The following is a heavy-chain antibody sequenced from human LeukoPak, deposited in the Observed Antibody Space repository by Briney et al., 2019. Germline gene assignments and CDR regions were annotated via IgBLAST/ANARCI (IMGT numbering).Heavy chain of an antibody. CDR3: TRYYNSLDY. CDR1: GFTFSNYW. D-gene: IGHD5-24*01. CDR2: INSDASMT. J-gene: IGHJ4*02. Sequence: PGVSLRLSCAASGFTFSNYWMHWVRQAPGKGLVWVSRINSDASMTNYADSVNDRFTISRDNAKNTLYLQMNSLRADDTAMYYCTRYYNSLDYWGQGTLVTVSS. V-gene: IGHV3-74*01.